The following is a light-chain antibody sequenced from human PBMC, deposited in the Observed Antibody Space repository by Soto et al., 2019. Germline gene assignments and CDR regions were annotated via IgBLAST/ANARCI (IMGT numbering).Light chain of an antibody. CDR3: SSYAGSNNVV. J-gene: IGLJ2*01. V-gene: IGLV2-8*01. CDR2: EVS. CDR1: NSDVGAYNY. Sequence: QSALTQPPSASGSPGQSVTISCTGTNSDVGAYNYVSWYQPHPGKAPKLVISEVSKRPSGVPDRFSGSKSGNTASLTVSGLQAEDEADYSCSSYAGSNNVVFGGGPKLNVL.